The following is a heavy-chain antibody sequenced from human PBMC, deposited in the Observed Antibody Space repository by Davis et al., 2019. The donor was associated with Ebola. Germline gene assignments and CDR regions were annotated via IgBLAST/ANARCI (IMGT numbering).Heavy chain of an antibody. CDR3: ARGRTGSDHPRLDS. CDR2: IYYSGST. V-gene: IGHV4-59*12. Sequence: SETLSLTCTVSGGSISSYYWSWIRQPPGKGLEWMGYIYYSGSTNYNPSLKSRVTISSDMSKNQFSLKLSSVTAADTAVYFCARGRTGSDHPRLDSWGQGTLVTVSS. CDR1: GGSISSYY. D-gene: IGHD7-27*01. J-gene: IGHJ4*02.